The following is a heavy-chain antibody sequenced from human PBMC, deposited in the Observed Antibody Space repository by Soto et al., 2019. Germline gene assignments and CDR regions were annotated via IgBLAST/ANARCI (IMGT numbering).Heavy chain of an antibody. CDR1: GYSFNSYW. D-gene: IGHD3-9*01. CDR2: IYPGDSDT. J-gene: IGHJ4*02. CDR3: ARRDYDILTGYYIGSFDY. Sequence: PGESLEISCKGSGYSFNSYWIGWVRQMPGKGLEWMGIIYPGDSDTRYSPSFQGQVTISADKSISTAYLQWSSLKASDTAMYYCARRDYDILTGYYIGSFDYWGQGTLVTVSS. V-gene: IGHV5-51*01.